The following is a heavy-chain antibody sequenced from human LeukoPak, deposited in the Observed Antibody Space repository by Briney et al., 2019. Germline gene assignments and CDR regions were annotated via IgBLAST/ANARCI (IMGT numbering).Heavy chain of an antibody. V-gene: IGHV3-30*04. D-gene: IGHD3-22*01. J-gene: IGHJ4*02. CDR3: ARDPRGPTGYDSPGRDTFDS. CDR2: NDGTIY. Sequence: PGRSLRLSCTASGFTFDNFAMHWVRQAPGKGLEWVAVNDGTIYYYADSVKGRFTISRDNSKNTLYLQMRSLRPDDTAVYYCARDPRGPTGYDSPGRDTFDSWGQGSLVAVSS. CDR1: GFTFDNFA.